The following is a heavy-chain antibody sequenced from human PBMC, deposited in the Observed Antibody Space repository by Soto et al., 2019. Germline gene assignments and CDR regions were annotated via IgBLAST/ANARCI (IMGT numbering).Heavy chain of an antibody. J-gene: IGHJ4*02. Sequence: ASVKVSCKVSGYTLTELSMHWVRQAPGQGLEWMGWINPNSGGTNYAQKFQGWVTMTRDTSISTAYMELSRLRSDDTAVYYCARAYNCSGGSCYSSFDYWSQGTLVTVSS. V-gene: IGHV1-2*04. D-gene: IGHD2-15*01. CDR3: ARAYNCSGGSCYSSFDY. CDR2: INPNSGGT. CDR1: GYTLTELS.